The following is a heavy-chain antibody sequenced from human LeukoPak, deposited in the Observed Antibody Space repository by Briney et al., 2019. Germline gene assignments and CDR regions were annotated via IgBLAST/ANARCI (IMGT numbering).Heavy chain of an antibody. Sequence: GGSLRLSCAASGXTFSTSWMHWVRQAPGKGLVWVSRIKSDGSTTTYADSVKGRFTISRDNAKNTLFLQMNSLRAEDTAVYYCASGSFCTNGVCYKGFGYWGQGTLVSVSS. CDR3: ASGSFCTNGVCYKGFGY. J-gene: IGHJ4*02. D-gene: IGHD2-8*01. CDR1: GXTFSTSW. V-gene: IGHV3-74*01. CDR2: IKSDGSTT.